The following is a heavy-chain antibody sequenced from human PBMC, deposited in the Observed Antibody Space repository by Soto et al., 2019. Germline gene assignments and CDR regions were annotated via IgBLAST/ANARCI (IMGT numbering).Heavy chain of an antibody. Sequence: PSETLSLTCTVSGGSINSDSYHWTGIRQSPGKGLEWIGYIHHSGAFLYNPSFKSRLTISVDTSKNQFSLHLSSVTDADTAVYFCAREDDGGDSLEVWGQGTTVTVSS. V-gene: IGHV4-30-4*08. CDR1: GGSINSDSYH. CDR3: AREDDGGDSLEV. D-gene: IGHD1-1*01. CDR2: IHHSGAF. J-gene: IGHJ6*02.